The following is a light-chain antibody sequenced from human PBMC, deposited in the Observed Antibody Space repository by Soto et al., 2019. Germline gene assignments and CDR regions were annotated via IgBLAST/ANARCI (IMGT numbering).Light chain of an antibody. Sequence: QSVLTQPASVSGSPGQSITISCTGTSSDVGGYNYVSWYQQHPGKAPKVMIYDVSNRPSGVSNRFSGSKSGNTASLTISRLHAEDEADYYCSSYTSSSTLVVFGGGTKLTVL. CDR3: SSYTSSSTLVV. J-gene: IGLJ2*01. V-gene: IGLV2-14*01. CDR1: SSDVGGYNY. CDR2: DVS.